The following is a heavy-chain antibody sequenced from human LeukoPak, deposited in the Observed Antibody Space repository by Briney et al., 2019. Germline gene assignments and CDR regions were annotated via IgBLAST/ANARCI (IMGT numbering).Heavy chain of an antibody. CDR2: IWYDGSNK. V-gene: IGHV3-33*01. CDR3: ARGIYESSGSLDY. Sequence: PGGSLRLSCAASGFTFRSYGMHWVRQAPGKGLEWVAVIWYDGSNKYYADSVKGRFTLARDNSKTTLYLQMNSLRAEDTAVYYCARGIYESSGSLDYWGQGTLVTVSS. D-gene: IGHD3-22*01. CDR1: GFTFRSYG. J-gene: IGHJ4*02.